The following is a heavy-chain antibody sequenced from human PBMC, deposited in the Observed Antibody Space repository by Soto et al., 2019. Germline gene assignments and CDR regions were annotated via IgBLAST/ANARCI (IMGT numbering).Heavy chain of an antibody. CDR1: GFTFSSYA. Sequence: EVQLLESGGGLVQPWGSLRLSCAASGFTFSSYAMSWVRQAPGKGLEWVSAISGSGGSTYYADSVKGRFTISRDNSKNTLYLQMNSLRAEDTAVYYCAKGSGSYYYFDYWGQGTLVTVSS. CDR2: ISGSGGST. D-gene: IGHD1-26*01. J-gene: IGHJ4*02. V-gene: IGHV3-23*01. CDR3: AKGSGSYYYFDY.